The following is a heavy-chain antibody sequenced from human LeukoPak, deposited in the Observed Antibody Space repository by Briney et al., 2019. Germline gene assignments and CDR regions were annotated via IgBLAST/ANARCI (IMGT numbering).Heavy chain of an antibody. CDR2: ISGSGGST. J-gene: IGHJ4*02. V-gene: IGHV3-23*01. CDR1: GFTFSSYA. CDR3: ANGYDFWSGYYFDY. Sequence: GGSLRLSCAASGFTFSSYAMSGVRQAPGKGLEWVSAISGSGGSTYYADSVKGRFTISRDNSKNTLYLQMNSLRAEDTAVYYCANGYDFWSGYYFDYWGQGTLVTVSS. D-gene: IGHD3-3*01.